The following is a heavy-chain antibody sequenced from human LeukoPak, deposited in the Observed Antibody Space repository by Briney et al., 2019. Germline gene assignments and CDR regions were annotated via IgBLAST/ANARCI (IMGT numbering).Heavy chain of an antibody. CDR2: ISSSSTYI. Sequence: GGSLRLSCAASGFTFSSYSMNWVRQAPGKGLEWVSSISSSSTYIYYADSVKGRVTISRDNAKNSLYLQMNSLRAEDTAVYYCARVLSGCETTRCELDYWGQGTLVTVSS. CDR3: ARVLSGCETTRCELDY. J-gene: IGHJ4*02. CDR1: GFTFSSYS. V-gene: IGHV3-21*01. D-gene: IGHD1-26*01.